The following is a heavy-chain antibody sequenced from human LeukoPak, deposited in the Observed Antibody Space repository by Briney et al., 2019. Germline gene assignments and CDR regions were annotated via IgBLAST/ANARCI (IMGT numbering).Heavy chain of an antibody. Sequence: SETLSLTCTVSGASISSYYWSWIRQPPGKGLEWIGDIYFSGSIKYNPSLKSRVTMSVDTPKNQFSLKLSSVTAADTAIYYCARENPSGYYNRPIDYWGQGTLVTVS. CDR2: IYFSGSI. J-gene: IGHJ4*02. V-gene: IGHV4-59*01. D-gene: IGHD3-22*01. CDR1: GASISSYY. CDR3: ARENPSGYYNRPIDY.